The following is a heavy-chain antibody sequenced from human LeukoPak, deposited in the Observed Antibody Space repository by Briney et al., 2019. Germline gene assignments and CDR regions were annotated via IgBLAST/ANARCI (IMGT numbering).Heavy chain of an antibody. J-gene: IGHJ4*02. V-gene: IGHV3-74*01. CDR3: VSFYETY. D-gene: IGHD2-2*01. CDR1: GLTFSSHW. CDR2: INSDGSWT. Sequence: GGSLRLSCAASGLTFSSHWMHWVRQAPGKGLVWVSRINSDGSWTSYADSVKGRFTISKDNAKNTVYLQMNNLRAEDTAVYYCVSFYETYWGRGTLVTVSS.